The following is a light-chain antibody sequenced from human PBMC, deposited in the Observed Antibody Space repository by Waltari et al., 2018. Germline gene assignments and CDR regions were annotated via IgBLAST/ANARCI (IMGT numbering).Light chain of an antibody. CDR3: QQNYKFPVT. V-gene: IGKV1-39*01. J-gene: IGKJ3*01. CDR1: QSITSY. CDR2: ASS. Sequence: DIQMNQSASSLSGSVGDRVTITCRESQSITSYLNLYQQKPGKAPTLLIYASSDLHTWVPSRFSGSGSGTDFTLTISSLQPEDFSTYYCQQNYKFPVTFGPGTKVDIK.